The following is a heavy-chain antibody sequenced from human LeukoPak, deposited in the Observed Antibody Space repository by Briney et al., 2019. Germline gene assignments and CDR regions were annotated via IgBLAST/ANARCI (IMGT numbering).Heavy chain of an antibody. Sequence: ASVKVSCKASGYTLTSYGISWVRQAPGQGLEWMGWISAYNGNTNYAQKLQGRVTMTTDTSTSTAYMELRRLRSDDTAVYYCARTPRIAARPYYYYYMDVWGKGTTVTVSS. V-gene: IGHV1-18*01. D-gene: IGHD6-6*01. CDR3: ARTPRIAARPYYYYYMDV. CDR1: GYTLTSYG. J-gene: IGHJ6*03. CDR2: ISAYNGNT.